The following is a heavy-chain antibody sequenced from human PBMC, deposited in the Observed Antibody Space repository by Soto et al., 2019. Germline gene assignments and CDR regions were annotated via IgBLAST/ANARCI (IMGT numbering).Heavy chain of an antibody. D-gene: IGHD2-2*01. Sequence: QVQLVQSGAEVKKPGSSVKVSCKASGGTFSSYAISWVRQAPGQGLEWMGGIIPIFGTANYAQKFQGRVTITADESTSTAYMELSSLRSEDTAVYYCAGGGAGCISTSCYPDYDYYGMDVWGQGTTVTVSS. CDR3: AGGGAGCISTSCYPDYDYYGMDV. J-gene: IGHJ6*02. CDR2: IIPIFGTA. CDR1: GGTFSSYA. V-gene: IGHV1-69*12.